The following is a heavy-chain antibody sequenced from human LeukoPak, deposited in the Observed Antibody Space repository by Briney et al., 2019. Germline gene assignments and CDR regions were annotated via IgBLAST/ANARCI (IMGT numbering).Heavy chain of an antibody. CDR2: IFYTGTT. Sequence: SETLSLTCTVSGGSISNYYWSWIRQPPGKGLEWIGYIFYTGTTNYNFSLKSRLTISVDTSKNQFSLRLTSVTAADTAMYYCARGWGYFDYWGQGTLVTVSS. CDR3: ARGWGYFDY. CDR1: GGSISNYY. V-gene: IGHV4-59*01. D-gene: IGHD6-19*01. J-gene: IGHJ4*02.